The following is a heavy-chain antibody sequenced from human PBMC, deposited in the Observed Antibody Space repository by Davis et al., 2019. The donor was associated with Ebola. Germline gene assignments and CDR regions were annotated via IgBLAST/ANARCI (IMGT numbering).Heavy chain of an antibody. Sequence: PGGSLRLSCAASGYTFRIYAMSWVRQAPGKGLEWVSALSGSGGLSYYADSVKGRFTISRDNSKNTLYLQINSLTAEDTAVYYCARGGETVTGTASHGMDVWGQGTTVTVSS. CDR2: LSGSGGLS. D-gene: IGHD4-11*01. CDR1: GYTFRIYA. J-gene: IGHJ6*02. V-gene: IGHV3-23*01. CDR3: ARGGETVTGTASHGMDV.